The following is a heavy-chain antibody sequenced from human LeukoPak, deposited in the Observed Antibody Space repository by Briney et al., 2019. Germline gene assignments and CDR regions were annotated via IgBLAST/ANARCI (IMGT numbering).Heavy chain of an antibody. CDR3: ARGDETAGDY. CDR2: IYYSGST. D-gene: IGHD5-18*01. Sequence: SETLSLTCIVSGGXVSSGSYYWSWIRQPPGKGLEWIGYIYYSGSTNYNPSLKSRVTISVDTSKNQFSLKLSSVTAADTAVYYCARGDETAGDYWGQGTLVTVSS. J-gene: IGHJ4*02. V-gene: IGHV4-61*01. CDR1: GGXVSSGSYY.